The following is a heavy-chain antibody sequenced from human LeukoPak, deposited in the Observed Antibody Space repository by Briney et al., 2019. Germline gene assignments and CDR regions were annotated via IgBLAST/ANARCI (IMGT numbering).Heavy chain of an antibody. CDR1: GGSITIHY. CDR2: IYYSGST. Sequence: SETLSLTCTVSGGSITIHYWSWIRQPPGKGLEWMAYIYYSGSTYYNPSLKSRVTISVDTSKNQFSLKLSSVTAADTALYYCARGGSYWVYWGQGTLVTVSS. J-gene: IGHJ4*02. D-gene: IGHD1-26*01. V-gene: IGHV4-59*11. CDR3: ARGGSYWVY.